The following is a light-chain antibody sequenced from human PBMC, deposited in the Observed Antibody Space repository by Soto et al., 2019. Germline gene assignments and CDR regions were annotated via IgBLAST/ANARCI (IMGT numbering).Light chain of an antibody. CDR1: QSVSSSY. J-gene: IGKJ1*01. Sequence: EIELTQSPGTLSLSPGERATLSCRASQSVSSSYLAWYQQKPGQAPRLLIYGASSSATGIPDRFSGSESGTDFTLTISRVEREDFAGYYCQHYGSSLWTFGQGTKKEIK. V-gene: IGKV3-20*01. CDR2: GAS. CDR3: QHYGSSLWT.